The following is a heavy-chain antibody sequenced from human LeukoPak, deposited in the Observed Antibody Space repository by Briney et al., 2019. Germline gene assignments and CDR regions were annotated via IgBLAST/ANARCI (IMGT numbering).Heavy chain of an antibody. CDR1: GFTFSSYA. CDR3: ARHGTSGTNLNWFDP. V-gene: IGHV3-30-3*01. J-gene: IGHJ5*02. D-gene: IGHD1-1*01. CDR2: ISYDGSNK. Sequence: GGSLRLSCAASGFTFSSYAMHWVRQAPGKGLEWVAVISYDGSNKYYADSVKGRFTISRDNSKNTLYLQMNSLRAEDTAVYYCARHGTSGTNLNWFDPWGQGTLVTVSS.